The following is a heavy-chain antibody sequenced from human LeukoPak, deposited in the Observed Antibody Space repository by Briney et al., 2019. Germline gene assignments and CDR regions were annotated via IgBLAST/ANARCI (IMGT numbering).Heavy chain of an antibody. CDR2: ISGSGGST. J-gene: IGHJ4*02. Sequence: SGGSLRLSCAASGFTFSSYAMSWVRQAPGKGLEWVSAISGSGGSTYYADSVKGRFTISRDNSKNTLYLQMNSLRAEDTAVYYCAAKAGNHQERVSLDYWGQGVLVTVSS. D-gene: IGHD1-1*01. V-gene: IGHV3-23*01. CDR3: AAKAGNHQERVSLDY. CDR1: GFTFSSYA.